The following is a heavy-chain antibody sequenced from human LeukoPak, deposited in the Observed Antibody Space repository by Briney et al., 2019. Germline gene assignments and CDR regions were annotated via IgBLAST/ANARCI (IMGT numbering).Heavy chain of an antibody. V-gene: IGHV4-39*07. CDR2: LHYSGST. CDR3: ARGDEYYYYMDV. Sequence: PSETLSLTCTVSGGSISSIGYFWGWVRQSPGKGLEWIGSLHYSGSTYYNPSLKSRVTISVDRSKNQFSLKLSSVTAADTAVYYCARGDEYYYYMDVWGKGTTVTVSS. J-gene: IGHJ6*03. CDR1: GGSISSIGYF.